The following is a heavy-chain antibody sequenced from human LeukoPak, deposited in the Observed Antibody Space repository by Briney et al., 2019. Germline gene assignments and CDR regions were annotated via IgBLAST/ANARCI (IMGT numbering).Heavy chain of an antibody. CDR3: AKDRYSGLNTIDY. V-gene: IGHV3-23*01. Sequence: PGGSLRLSCATSGFTFSRYAMTWVRQALGKGLEWVSGISSRSGSTTYYADSVKGRFAISRDNSRNTLYLQMNSLRAEDTALYYCAKDRYSGLNTIDYWGQGILVTVSS. CDR1: GFTFSRYA. D-gene: IGHD6-13*01. CDR2: ISSRSGSTT. J-gene: IGHJ4*02.